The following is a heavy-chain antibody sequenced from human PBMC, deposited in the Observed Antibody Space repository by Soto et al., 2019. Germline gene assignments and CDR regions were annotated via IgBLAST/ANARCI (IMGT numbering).Heavy chain of an antibody. CDR2: INSGGSST. CDR3: ARVRGYYDSSGDLYYFDY. V-gene: IGHV3-74*01. J-gene: IGHJ4*02. D-gene: IGHD3-22*01. Sequence: GGSLRLSCAASGFTFSSYWMHWVRQAPGKGLVWVSRINSGGSSTSYADSVKGRFTISRDNAKNTLYLQMNSLRAEDKAVYYCARVRGYYDSSGDLYYFDYWGQGTLVTVSS. CDR1: GFTFSSYW.